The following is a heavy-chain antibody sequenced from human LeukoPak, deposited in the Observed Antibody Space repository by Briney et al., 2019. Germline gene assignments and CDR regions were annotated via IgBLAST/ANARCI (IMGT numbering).Heavy chain of an antibody. J-gene: IGHJ4*02. CDR3: ARDSPDYGDYVVDY. D-gene: IGHD4-17*01. CDR2: LRVDGRNK. CDR1: GFPFGSYG. V-gene: IGHV3-33*01. Sequence: GALRLSWAASGFPFGSYGMPWGPQAPGKGLEWGAGLRVDGRNKYYADSVKGRFTISRDNSKNTLYLQMNSLRAEDTAVYYCARDSPDYGDYVVDYWGQGTLVTVSS.